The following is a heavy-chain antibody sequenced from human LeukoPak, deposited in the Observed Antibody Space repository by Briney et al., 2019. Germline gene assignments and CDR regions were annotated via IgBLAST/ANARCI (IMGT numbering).Heavy chain of an antibody. V-gene: IGHV4-4*07. CDR3: ARDSIAVAGTVATDAFDI. J-gene: IGHJ3*02. CDR2: IYTSGST. D-gene: IGHD6-19*01. Sequence: SETLSLTCTVSGGSISSYYWSWIRQPAGKGLEWIGRIYTSGSTNYNPSLKSRVTMSVDTSKNQFSLKLSSVTAADTAVYYCARDSIAVAGTVATDAFDIWGQGTMVIVSS. CDR1: GGSISSYY.